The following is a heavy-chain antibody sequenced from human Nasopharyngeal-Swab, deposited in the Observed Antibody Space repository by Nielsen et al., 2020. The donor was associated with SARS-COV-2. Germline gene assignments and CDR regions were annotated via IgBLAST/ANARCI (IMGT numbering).Heavy chain of an antibody. CDR3: ARNPGAFFDY. Sequence: WIRQPPGKGLEWVASIKKDGNEKYYVDSVKGRFTISRDNGKNSLYLQMNSLRAEDTAVYYCARNPGAFFDYWGQGTLVTVSS. D-gene: IGHD1-26*01. J-gene: IGHJ4*02. CDR2: IKKDGNEK. V-gene: IGHV3-7*03.